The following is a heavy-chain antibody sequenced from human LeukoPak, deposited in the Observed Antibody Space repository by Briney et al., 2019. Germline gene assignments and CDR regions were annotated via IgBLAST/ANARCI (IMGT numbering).Heavy chain of an antibody. CDR1: GYTFTRYY. D-gene: IGHD2-2*01. CDR3: ATCSSTSCYFRANWFDP. CDR2: INPNSGGT. Sequence: ASVKVSCKASGYTFTRYYMHWVRQAPGQGLEWMGWINPNSGGTNYAQKFQGRVTMTRDTSISTAYMELSRLRSDDTAVYYCATCSSTSCYFRANWFDPWGQGTLVTVSS. J-gene: IGHJ5*02. V-gene: IGHV1-2*02.